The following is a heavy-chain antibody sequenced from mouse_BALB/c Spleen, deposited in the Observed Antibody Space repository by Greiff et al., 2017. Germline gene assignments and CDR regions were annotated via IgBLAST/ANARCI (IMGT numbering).Heavy chain of an antibody. Sequence: VQGVESGAELMKPGASVKISCKATGYTFSSYWIEWVKQRPGHGLEWIGEILPGSGSTNYNEKFKGKATFTADTSSNTAYMQLSSLTSEDSAVYYCARGYGNPAWFAYWGQGTLVTVSA. D-gene: IGHD2-1*01. CDR2: ILPGSGST. CDR1: GYTFSSYW. J-gene: IGHJ3*01. CDR3: ARGYGNPAWFAY. V-gene: IGHV1-9*01.